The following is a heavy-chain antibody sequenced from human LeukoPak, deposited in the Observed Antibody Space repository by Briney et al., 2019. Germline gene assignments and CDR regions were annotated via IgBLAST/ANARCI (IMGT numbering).Heavy chain of an antibody. CDR3: ARGGPSSTSYYAGCGTFDY. Sequence: SETLSLTCAVYGGSFSGYYWSWIRQPPGKGLEWIGEINHSGSTNYNPSLESRVTISVDTSKNQFSLKLSSVTAADTAVYYCARGGPSSTSYYAGCGTFDYWGQGTLVTVSS. CDR2: INHSGST. D-gene: IGHD2-2*01. CDR1: GGSFSGYY. J-gene: IGHJ4*02. V-gene: IGHV4-34*01.